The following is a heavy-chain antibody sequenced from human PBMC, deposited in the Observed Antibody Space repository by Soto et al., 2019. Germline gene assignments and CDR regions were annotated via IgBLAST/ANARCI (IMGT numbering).Heavy chain of an antibody. CDR3: ARDRVYGITMVRGVIISLWFDP. J-gene: IGHJ5*02. V-gene: IGHV1-46*01. D-gene: IGHD3-10*01. CDR2: INPSGGST. Sequence: ASVKVSCKASGYTFTSYYMHWVPQAPGQGLEWMGIINPSGGSTSYAQKFQGRVTMTGDTSTSTVYMELSSLRSEDTAVYYCARDRVYGITMVRGVIISLWFDPWGQGTLVTVSS. CDR1: GYTFTSYY.